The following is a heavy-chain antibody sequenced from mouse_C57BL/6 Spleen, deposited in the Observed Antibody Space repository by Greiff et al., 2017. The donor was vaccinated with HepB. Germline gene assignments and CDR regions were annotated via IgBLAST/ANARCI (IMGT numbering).Heavy chain of an antibody. D-gene: IGHD1-1*01. CDR1: GFSLTSYA. CDR2: IWTGGGT. J-gene: IGHJ4*01. V-gene: IGHV2-9-1*01. Sequence: VQLQQSGPGLVAPSQSLSITCTVSGFSLTSYAISWVRQPPGKGLEWLGVIWTGGGTNYNSALKSRLSISKDNSKSQVFLKMNSLQTDDTARYYCARNYYGSSNYAMDYWGQGTSVTVSS. CDR3: ARNYYGSSNYAMDY.